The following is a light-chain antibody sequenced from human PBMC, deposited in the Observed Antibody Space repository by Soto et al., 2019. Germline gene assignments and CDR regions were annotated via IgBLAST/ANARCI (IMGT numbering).Light chain of an antibody. J-gene: IGKJ1*01. CDR2: GAS. Sequence: DIQMTQSPSSLSASVGDRVTITCRASQGISHYLAWYQQKPGKVPRLLIFGASTLRSGVTSRFSGSGSGTEFTLTISSLQPEDVATYYCQKYNIAPWTFGQGTKVEIK. CDR3: QKYNIAPWT. CDR1: QGISHY. V-gene: IGKV1-27*01.